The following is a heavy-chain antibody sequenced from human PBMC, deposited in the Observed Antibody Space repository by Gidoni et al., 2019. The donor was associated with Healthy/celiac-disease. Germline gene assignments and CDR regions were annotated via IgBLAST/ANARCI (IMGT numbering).Heavy chain of an antibody. D-gene: IGHD6-19*01. J-gene: IGHJ5*02. CDR2: ISHSGST. CDR3: ARAYSSGWSRSNWFDP. CDR1: GGPISSSNW. Sequence: QVQLQESGPGLVKPSGTLSLTCAVSGGPISSSNWWSWVRQPPGKGLEWIGEISHSGSTNYNPSLKRRVTISVDKSKNQFSLKLSSVTAADTAVYYCARAYSSGWSRSNWFDPWGQGTLVTVSS. V-gene: IGHV4-4*02.